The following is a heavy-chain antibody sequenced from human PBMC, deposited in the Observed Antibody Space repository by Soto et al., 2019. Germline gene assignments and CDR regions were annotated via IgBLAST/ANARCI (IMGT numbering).Heavy chain of an antibody. CDR3: ATGHIYAFSD. D-gene: IGHD3-16*01. Sequence: ASVKVSCKASGGTFSSYSISWVRQAPGQGLEWMGWISAYNGNTNYADSVKGRFTISRDNAKNTLYLQMSSLKAEDSAVYYCATGHIYAFSDWGQGTLVTVSS. J-gene: IGHJ4*02. CDR2: ISAYNGNT. V-gene: IGHV1-18*01. CDR1: GGTFSSYS.